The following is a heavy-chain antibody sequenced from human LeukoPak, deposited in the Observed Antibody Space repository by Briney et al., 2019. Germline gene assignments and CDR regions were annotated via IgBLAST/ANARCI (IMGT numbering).Heavy chain of an antibody. CDR1: GFTFDDYG. CDR2: INWNGGST. CDR3: AKTTYYYDSSGYRYFDY. Sequence: GGSLRLSCAASGFTFDDYGMSWVRQAPGKGLEWVSGINWNGGSTGYADSVKGRFTISRDNAKNSLYLQMNSLRAEDTALYYCAKTTYYYDSSGYRYFDYWGLGTLVTVSS. V-gene: IGHV3-20*04. J-gene: IGHJ4*02. D-gene: IGHD3-22*01.